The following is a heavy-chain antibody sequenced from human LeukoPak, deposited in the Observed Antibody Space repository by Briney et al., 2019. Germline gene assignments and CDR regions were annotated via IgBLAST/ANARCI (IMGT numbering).Heavy chain of an antibody. D-gene: IGHD3-10*01. J-gene: IGHJ4*02. CDR1: GLTFSSYS. Sequence: GGSLRLSCAASGLTFSSYSMNWVRQAPGKGLEWVSSISSSSNYIYYADSVKGRFTISRDNAKNSLYLQMNSLRAEDTAVYYCARVPHAMVRGVIITEFYFDYWGQGTLVTVSS. V-gene: IGHV3-21*01. CDR3: ARVPHAMVRGVIITEFYFDY. CDR2: ISSSSNYI.